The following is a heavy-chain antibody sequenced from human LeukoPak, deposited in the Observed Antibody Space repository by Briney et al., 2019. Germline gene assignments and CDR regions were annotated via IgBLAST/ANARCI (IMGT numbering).Heavy chain of an antibody. Sequence: SVKVSCTASAGSISRFAISGVRQAPGQGLEWMGGIIPIFGIPNYAQRFQGRVTITADESTSTAYMALSSLRSEDTALYFCARGPETALYYDTIGYPNYFDFWGQGTLVTVSS. CDR2: IIPIFGIP. V-gene: IGHV1-69*13. CDR1: AGSISRFA. D-gene: IGHD3-16*01. J-gene: IGHJ4*02. CDR3: ARGPETALYYDTIGYPNYFDF.